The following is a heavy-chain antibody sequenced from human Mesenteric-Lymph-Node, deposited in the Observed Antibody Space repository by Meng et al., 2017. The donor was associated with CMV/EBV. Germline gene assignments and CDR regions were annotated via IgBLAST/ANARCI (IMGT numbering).Heavy chain of an antibody. CDR3: ERGEGRPHYYFDL. J-gene: IGHJ4*02. CDR1: EFSVGAVY. V-gene: IGHV3-53*01. CDR2: IFTGGNT. Sequence: GESLKISCVASEFSVGAVYMTWVRQAPGKGLEWLSVIFTGGNTYYADSVKGRFTISRDSSKNTLYLQMNSLRAEDTAVYYCERGEGRPHYYFDLWGQGTLVTVSS. D-gene: IGHD1-26*01.